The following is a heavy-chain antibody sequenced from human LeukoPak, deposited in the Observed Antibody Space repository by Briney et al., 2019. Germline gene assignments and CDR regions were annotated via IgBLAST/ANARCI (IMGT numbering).Heavy chain of an antibody. CDR3: ATPRGIVVVVAAPSFDF. J-gene: IGHJ4*02. CDR1: GYSFSSYG. D-gene: IGHD2-15*01. CDR2: ISDSGGST. V-gene: IGHV3-23*01. Sequence: GGSLRLSCAASGYSFSSYGMQWVRQAPGKGLEWVSSISDSGGSTYYADSVKGRFTVSRDNSKNTLYLQMSSLRADDTAVYYCATPRGIVVVVAAPSFDFWGQGTLVTVSS.